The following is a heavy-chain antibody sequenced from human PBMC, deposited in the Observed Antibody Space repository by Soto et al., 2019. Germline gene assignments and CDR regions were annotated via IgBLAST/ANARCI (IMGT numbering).Heavy chain of an antibody. CDR3: TRYSGYSSSSVVSYGMDV. D-gene: IGHD6-6*01. V-gene: IGHV3-49*04. CDR2: IRSKAYGGTT. Sequence: EVQLVESGGGLVQPGRSLRLSCTASGFTFGDYAMSWVRQAPGKGLEWVGFIRSKAYGGTTEYAASVKGRFTISRDDSKSIAYLQMNSLKTEDTAVYYCTRYSGYSSSSVVSYGMDVWGQGTTVTVSS. CDR1: GFTFGDYA. J-gene: IGHJ6*02.